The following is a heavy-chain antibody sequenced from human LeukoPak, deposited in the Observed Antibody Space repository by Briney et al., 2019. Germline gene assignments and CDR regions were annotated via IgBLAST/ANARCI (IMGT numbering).Heavy chain of an antibody. CDR3: ARDGVMVRGVIYYYYMDV. CDR1: GYTLTSYY. J-gene: IGHJ6*03. D-gene: IGHD3-10*01. CDR2: INPSGGST. Sequence: ASVKVSCKASGYTLTSYYMHWVRQAPGQGLEWMGIINPSGGSTSYAQKFQGRVTMTRDTSTSTVYMELSSLRSEDTAVYYGARDGVMVRGVIYYYYMDVWGKGTTVTISS. V-gene: IGHV1-46*01.